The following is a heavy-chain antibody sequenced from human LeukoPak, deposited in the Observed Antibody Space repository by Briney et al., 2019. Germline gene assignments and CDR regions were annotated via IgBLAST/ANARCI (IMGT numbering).Heavy chain of an antibody. Sequence: SETLSLTCAVSGYSISSGYYWGWIRQPPGTGLGWIGSIYHSGSTYYNPSLKSRVTISVDTSKNQFSLKLSSVTAADTAVYYCARGNDYYDFWSGYPPYFDYWGQGTLVTVSS. J-gene: IGHJ4*02. CDR2: IYHSGST. CDR1: GYSISSGYY. CDR3: ARGNDYYDFWSGYPPYFDY. D-gene: IGHD3-3*01. V-gene: IGHV4-38-2*01.